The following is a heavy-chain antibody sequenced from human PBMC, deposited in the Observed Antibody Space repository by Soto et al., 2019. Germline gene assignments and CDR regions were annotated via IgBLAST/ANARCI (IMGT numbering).Heavy chain of an antibody. CDR2: MSPNSGNT. CDR3: ARGMYDFWSGSWFDP. Sequence: ASVKVSCKASGYTFTSYDINWVRQATGQGLEWMGWMSPNSGNTGYAQKFQGRVTMTRNTSISTAYMELSSLRSEDTAVYYCARGMYDFWSGSWFDPWGQGTLVTVSS. CDR1: GYTFTSYD. J-gene: IGHJ5*02. D-gene: IGHD3-3*01. V-gene: IGHV1-8*01.